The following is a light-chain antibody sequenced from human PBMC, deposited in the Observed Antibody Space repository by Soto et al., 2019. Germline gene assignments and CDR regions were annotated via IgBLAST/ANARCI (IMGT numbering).Light chain of an antibody. Sequence: QSVLTQPSPTSGTPGQRVTISFSGSTSNIGSNTVNWYQQLPGTAPKLLIYSNNQRPSGVPDRFSGSKSGTSASLAISGLQSEDEADYYCAAWDDSLSGYVFGTGTKVTVL. CDR3: AAWDDSLSGYV. V-gene: IGLV1-44*01. CDR1: TSNIGSNT. CDR2: SNN. J-gene: IGLJ1*01.